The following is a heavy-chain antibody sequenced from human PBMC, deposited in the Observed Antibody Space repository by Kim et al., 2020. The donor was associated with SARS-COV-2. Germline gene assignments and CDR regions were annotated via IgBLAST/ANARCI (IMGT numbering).Heavy chain of an antibody. Sequence: ASVKVSCKASGYTFTTYYIHWIRQAPGQGLEWMGIINPSGGSTTYAQKFQGRVTMTRDTSTSTVYLALGSLTSEDTAVFYCARVGSGSSPLDYWGQGTLVTVSS. J-gene: IGHJ4*02. V-gene: IGHV1-46*01. CDR2: INPSGGST. CDR1: GYTFTTYY. D-gene: IGHD3-10*01. CDR3: ARVGSGSSPLDY.